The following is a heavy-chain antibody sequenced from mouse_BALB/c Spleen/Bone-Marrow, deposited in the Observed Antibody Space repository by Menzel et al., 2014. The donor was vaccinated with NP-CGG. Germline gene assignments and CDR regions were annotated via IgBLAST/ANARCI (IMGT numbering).Heavy chain of an antibody. CDR1: GFTFSSYA. V-gene: IGHV5-9-4*01. CDR3: AKSPQRDYAMDY. Sequence: VQLKESGGGLVTPGGSLKLSCAASGFTFSSYAMSWVRQSPEKRLEWVAEISSGGSYTYYPDTVTGRFTISRDNAKNTLYLEMSSLRSEDTAMYYCAKSPQRDYAMDYWGQGTSVTVSS. J-gene: IGHJ4*01. CDR2: ISSGGSYT. D-gene: IGHD3-2*02.